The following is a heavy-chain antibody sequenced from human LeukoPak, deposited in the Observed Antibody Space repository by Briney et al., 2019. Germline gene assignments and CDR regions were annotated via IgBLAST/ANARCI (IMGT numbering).Heavy chain of an antibody. D-gene: IGHD1-1*01. CDR1: GYSISSGYY. CDR3: ARDQYDDVAFDA. V-gene: IGHV4-38-2*02. Sequence: SETLSLTCNVSGYSISSGYYWGWIRQPPGKGLEWIGSIYHSGSTYYNPSLKSRVTISVDTSKNQFSLKLSSVTAADTAVYYCARDQYDDVAFDAWGQEILVTVSS. J-gene: IGHJ5*02. CDR2: IYHSGST.